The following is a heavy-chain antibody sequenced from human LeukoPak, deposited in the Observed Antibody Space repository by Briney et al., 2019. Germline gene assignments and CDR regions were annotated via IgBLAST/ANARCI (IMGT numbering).Heavy chain of an antibody. V-gene: IGHV3-48*03. Sequence: PGGSLRLSCVGSGITFSGFELNWVRQAPGKGLDWVSYISDDGSTKTYGDSVEGRFTISRDNAKNTLSLQMNGLRLEGTGVYYCSRRFRDWGRGILVTVSS. CDR3: SRRFRD. CDR2: ISDDGSTK. CDR1: GITFSGFE. J-gene: IGHJ4*02.